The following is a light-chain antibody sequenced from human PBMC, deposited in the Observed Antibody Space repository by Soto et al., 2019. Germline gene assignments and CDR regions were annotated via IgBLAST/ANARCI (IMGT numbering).Light chain of an antibody. CDR2: DDD. Sequence: QSVLTQPPSVSAAPGQRVTISCSGSSSNIGGNSVSWYQQLPGTAPKLLIYDDDKRPSGIPDRFSGSKSGTSATLGITGFQSEDGADYYCAAWDDSLGAYVFGTGTKVTVL. J-gene: IGLJ1*01. CDR1: SSNIGGNS. CDR3: AAWDDSLGAYV. V-gene: IGLV1-51*01.